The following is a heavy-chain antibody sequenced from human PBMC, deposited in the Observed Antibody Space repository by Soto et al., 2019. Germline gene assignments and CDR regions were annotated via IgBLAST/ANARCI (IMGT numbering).Heavy chain of an antibody. CDR3: AADRGDTAGYPAFGI. J-gene: IGHJ3*02. D-gene: IGHD3-9*01. Sequence: EVQLLEAGGGLGQPGGSLRLSCAASGFTLSSYDMGWVRQAPGRGLEWISLIRGSGGATFHADSVECRLTISRDISKNTLYLQMHSLRPGVSPVYYCAADRGDTAGYPAFGIWGQGTMVTVSS. V-gene: IGHV3-23*01. CDR1: GFTLSSYD. CDR2: IRGSGGAT.